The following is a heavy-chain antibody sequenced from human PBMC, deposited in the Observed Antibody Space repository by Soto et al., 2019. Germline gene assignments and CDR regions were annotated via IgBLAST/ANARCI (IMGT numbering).Heavy chain of an antibody. V-gene: IGHV3-9*01. CDR2: ISWNSGSI. D-gene: IGHD2-15*01. J-gene: IGHJ4*02. CDR1: GFTFDDYA. CDR3: AKDAGQEDIVVVVAAGYFDY. Sequence: EVQLVESGGGLVQPGRSLRLSCAASGFTFDDYAMHWVRQAPGKGLEWVSGISWNSGSIGYADSVKGRFTISRDNAKNSLYLQMNSLRAEDTALYYCAKDAGQEDIVVVVAAGYFDYWGQGTLVTVSS.